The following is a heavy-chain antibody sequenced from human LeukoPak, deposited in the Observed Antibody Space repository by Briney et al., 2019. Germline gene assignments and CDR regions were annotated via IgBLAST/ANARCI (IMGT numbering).Heavy chain of an antibody. CDR2: IYHSGRT. D-gene: IGHD6-19*01. J-gene: IGHJ4*02. Sequence: PSETLSLTCTVSGYSISNDYNWGWIRQPPGKGLEWIGSIYHSGRTYYNPSLKSRVTLSVDTSKNQFSLKLSSVTAADTAVYYCANSAHFASRPSKAVAGNQPYYFDYWGQGTLVTVSS. V-gene: IGHV4-38-2*02. CDR3: ANSAHFASRPSKAVAGNQPYYFDY. CDR1: GYSISNDYN.